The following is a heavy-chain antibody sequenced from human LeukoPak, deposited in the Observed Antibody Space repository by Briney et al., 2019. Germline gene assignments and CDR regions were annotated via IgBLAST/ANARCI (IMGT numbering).Heavy chain of an antibody. CDR1: GFTVSSNY. CDR3: ARGSAGSIAVAGTFDY. Sequence: GGSLRLSCAASGFTVSSNYMSWVRQAPGKGLEWVSVIYSGGSTYYADSVKGRFTISRDNSKNTLYLQMNSLRAEDTAVYYCARGSAGSIAVAGTFDYRGQGTLVTVSS. CDR2: IYSGGST. D-gene: IGHD6-19*01. V-gene: IGHV3-53*01. J-gene: IGHJ4*02.